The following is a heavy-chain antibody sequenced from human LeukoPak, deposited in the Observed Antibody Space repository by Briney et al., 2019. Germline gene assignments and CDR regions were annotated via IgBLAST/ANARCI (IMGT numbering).Heavy chain of an antibody. V-gene: IGHV4-34*01. CDR1: GRSFSGYY. D-gene: IGHD2-21*02. CDR3: ARGLSAIVH. CDR2: INHSGST. J-gene: IGHJ4*02. Sequence: PSETLSLTCAVYGRSFSGYYWSWIRQPPGKGLEWIGEINHSGSTNYNPSLKGRVTISVDTSKNQFSLKPSSVTAADTAVYYCARGLSAIVHWGQGTLVTVSS.